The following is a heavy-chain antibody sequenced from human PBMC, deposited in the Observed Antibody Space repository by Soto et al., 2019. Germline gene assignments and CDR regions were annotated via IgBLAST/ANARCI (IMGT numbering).Heavy chain of an antibody. CDR2: IWPGDSDT. Sequence: PGESLKVSWKASGYRCTSYWIGCVRQMPGKGLEYMGIIWPGDSDTRYSPSFQGQVTMSVDKSINTAYLQWRSLKASDTAMYYCATLDCAGGSCFPFDHWGQGSLVPVS. D-gene: IGHD2-15*01. CDR3: ATLDCAGGSCFPFDH. J-gene: IGHJ4*02. V-gene: IGHV5-51*01. CDR1: GYRCTSYW.